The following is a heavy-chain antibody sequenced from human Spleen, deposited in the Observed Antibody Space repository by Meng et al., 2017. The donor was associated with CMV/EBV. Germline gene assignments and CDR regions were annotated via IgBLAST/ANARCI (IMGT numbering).Heavy chain of an antibody. CDR2: IIPIFGRA. J-gene: IGHJ5*02. Sequence: SVKVSCKASGYTFTNYAITWVRQAPGQGLEWMGGIIPIFGRANYAQKFQGRVTISTDESTSTAYMELSSLRSEDTAVYYCARLGEYCSSSSCYRDNWFDPWGQGTLVTVSS. V-gene: IGHV1-69*05. D-gene: IGHD2-2*02. CDR3: ARLGEYCSSSSCYRDNWFDP. CDR1: GYTFTNYA.